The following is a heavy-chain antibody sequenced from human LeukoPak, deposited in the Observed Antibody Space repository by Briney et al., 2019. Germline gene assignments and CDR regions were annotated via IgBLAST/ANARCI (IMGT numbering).Heavy chain of an antibody. D-gene: IGHD5-18*01. Sequence: GGSLRLSCTASGFTFDDHAMSWVRQAPGKGLEWVGFIRSKAYGGTTEYAASVKGRFTISRDDSKSIAYLQMNSLKTEDTAVYYCNRGPIQLWLYYGMDVWGQGTTVIVSS. CDR1: GFTFDDHA. CDR2: IRSKAYGGTT. J-gene: IGHJ6*02. CDR3: NRGPIQLWLYYGMDV. V-gene: IGHV3-49*04.